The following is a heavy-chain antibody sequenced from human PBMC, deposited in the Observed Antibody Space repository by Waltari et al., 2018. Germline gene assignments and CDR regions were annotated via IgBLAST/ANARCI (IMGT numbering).Heavy chain of an antibody. CDR3: ARDRGSYAFDY. CDR1: GGSISSSRYY. D-gene: IGHD1-26*01. J-gene: IGHJ4*02. Sequence: QLQLQESGPGLVKPSETLSLTCTVSGGSISSSRYYWGWIRQPPGKGLEWIGSIYYSGSTYYNPSLKSRVTISVDTSKNQFSLKLSSVTAADTAVYYCARDRGSYAFDYWGQGTLVTVSS. CDR2: IYYSGST. V-gene: IGHV4-39*07.